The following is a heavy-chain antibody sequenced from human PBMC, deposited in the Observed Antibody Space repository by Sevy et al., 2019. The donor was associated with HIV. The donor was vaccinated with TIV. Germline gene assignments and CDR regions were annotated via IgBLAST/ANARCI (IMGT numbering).Heavy chain of an antibody. J-gene: IGHJ4*02. V-gene: IGHV4-34*01. D-gene: IGHD4-4*01. CDR3: AGGATYSNYADYYFDY. CDR1: GGSFSGYY. CDR2: INHSGST. Sequence: SETLSLTCAVYGGSFSGYYWSWIRQPPGKGLEWIGEINHSGSTNYNPSHKSRVTISVDTSKNQFSLKLSSVTAADTDVYYCAGGATYSNYADYYFDYWGQGTLVTVSS.